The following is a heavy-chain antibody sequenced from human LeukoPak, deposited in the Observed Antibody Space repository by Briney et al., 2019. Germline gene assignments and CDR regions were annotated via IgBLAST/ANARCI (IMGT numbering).Heavy chain of an antibody. D-gene: IGHD6-19*01. Sequence: GGSLRLSCAASGFTFSSYGMSWVRQAPGKGLEWVSAISGSGGSTYYADSVKGRFTISRDNSKNTLYLQMNSLRAEDTAVYYCARATIAVAAFDYWGQGTLVTVSS. V-gene: IGHV3-23*01. CDR1: GFTFSSYG. CDR2: ISGSGGST. J-gene: IGHJ4*02. CDR3: ARATIAVAAFDY.